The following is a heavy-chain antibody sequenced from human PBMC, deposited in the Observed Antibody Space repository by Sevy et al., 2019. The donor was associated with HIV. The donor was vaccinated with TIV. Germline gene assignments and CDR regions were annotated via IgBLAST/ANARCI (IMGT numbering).Heavy chain of an antibody. Sequence: GGSLRLSCAASGFTFSSYSMSWVRQAPGKGLEWVSYISSSSSTIYYADSVKGRFTISRDNAKNSLYLQMNSLRDEDTAVYYCARDAGIVGARAAEYFQHWGQGTLVTVSS. J-gene: IGHJ1*01. CDR3: ARDAGIVGARAAEYFQH. D-gene: IGHD1-26*01. CDR1: GFTFSSYS. V-gene: IGHV3-48*02. CDR2: ISSSSSTI.